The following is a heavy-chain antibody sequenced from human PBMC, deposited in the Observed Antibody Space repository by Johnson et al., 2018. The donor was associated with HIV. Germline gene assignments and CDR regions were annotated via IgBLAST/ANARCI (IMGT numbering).Heavy chain of an antibody. CDR2: IKQDGTEK. Sequence: VQLVESGGGLIQPGGSLRLSCAASGFPFTNHWMTWVRQPPGRGLEWVANIKQDGTEKYYVDSVKGRFTISRDNAKNSLYLQMNSLRAEDTAVYYCARGKGAAVGLDAFDIWGQGTMVTVSS. D-gene: IGHD6-13*01. J-gene: IGHJ3*02. V-gene: IGHV3-7*03. CDR1: GFPFTNHW. CDR3: ARGKGAAVGLDAFDI.